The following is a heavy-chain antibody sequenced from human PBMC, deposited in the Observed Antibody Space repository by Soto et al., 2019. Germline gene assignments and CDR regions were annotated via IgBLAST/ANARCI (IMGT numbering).Heavy chain of an antibody. D-gene: IGHD1-1*01. J-gene: IGHJ6*02. CDR2: IRRSGDYT. Sequence: EEQLVESGGGLVMPGGSLRLSCIASGFSFSTYSMNWVRQAPGKGLEWVSSIRRSGDYTYYADSLKGRFTISRDNAKNSLSLQMISLRAEDTAVYYCARSTSLGGMDVWGQGTTVTVSS. CDR1: GFSFSTYS. V-gene: IGHV3-21*01. CDR3: ARSTSLGGMDV.